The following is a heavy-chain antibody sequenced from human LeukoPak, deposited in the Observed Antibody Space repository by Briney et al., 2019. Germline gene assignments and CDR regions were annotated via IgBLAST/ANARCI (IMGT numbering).Heavy chain of an antibody. V-gene: IGHV3-9*01. Sequence: TGGSLRLSCAASGFTFDDYAMHWVRQAPGKGLEWVSGISWNSGSIGYADSVEGRFTISRDNAKNSLYLQMNSLRAEDTALYYCAKDRDSSGWYYFDYWGQGTLVTVSS. CDR3: AKDRDSSGWYYFDY. CDR2: ISWNSGSI. D-gene: IGHD6-19*01. J-gene: IGHJ4*02. CDR1: GFTFDDYA.